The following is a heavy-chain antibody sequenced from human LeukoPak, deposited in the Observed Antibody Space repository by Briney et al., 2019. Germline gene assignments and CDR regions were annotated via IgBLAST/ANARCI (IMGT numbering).Heavy chain of an antibody. Sequence: GGSLRLSCAASGFTFSSYWMHWVRQAPGKGLMWVSRINSDGSSTSYADSVKGRFTISRDNAKSTLYLQMNSLRAEDTAVYYCATPSVHPEAFDIWGQGTMVTVSS. J-gene: IGHJ3*02. D-gene: IGHD1-1*01. CDR2: INSDGSST. V-gene: IGHV3-74*01. CDR1: GFTFSSYW. CDR3: ATPSVHPEAFDI.